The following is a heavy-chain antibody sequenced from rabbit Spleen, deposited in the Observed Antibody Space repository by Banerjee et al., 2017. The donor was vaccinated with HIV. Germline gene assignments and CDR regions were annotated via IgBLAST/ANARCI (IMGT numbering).Heavy chain of an antibody. CDR1: GVSFNDKD. CDR3: ARDGAGGSYFAL. V-gene: IGHV1S47*01. J-gene: IGHJ4*01. D-gene: IGHD8-1*01. CDR2: IDPLFGIT. Sequence: QEQLEESGGGLVKPEGSLTLTCKASGVSFNDKDVMCWVRQAPGKGLEWIGYIDPLFGITYYANWVNGRFSISRENAQNTVFLQMTSLTAADTATYFCARDGAGGSYFALWGPGTLVTVS.